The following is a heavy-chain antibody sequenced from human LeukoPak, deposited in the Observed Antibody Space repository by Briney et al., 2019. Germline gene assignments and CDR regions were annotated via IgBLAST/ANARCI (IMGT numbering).Heavy chain of an antibody. D-gene: IGHD4-4*01. CDR2: ISAYNGNT. CDR3: ARVPYSNYVRYFDY. CDR1: GYTFTSYG. J-gene: IGHJ4*02. V-gene: IGHV1-18*01. Sequence: ASVKVSCKASGYTFTSYGISWVRQAPGQGLEWMGWISAYNGNTNYAQKLQGRVTMTTDTSTSTAHMELRSLRSDDTAVYYCARVPYSNYVRYFDYWGQGTLVTVSS.